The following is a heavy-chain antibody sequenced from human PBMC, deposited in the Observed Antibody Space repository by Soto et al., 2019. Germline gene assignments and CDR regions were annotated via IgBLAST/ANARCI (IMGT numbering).Heavy chain of an antibody. V-gene: IGHV2-5*02. CDR3: AHSHFMVRGVIHRPFDY. Sequence: SGPTLVNPTQTLTLTCTFSGFSLSTSGVGVGWIRQPPGKALEWLALIYWDDDKRYSPSLKSRLTITKDTSKNQVVLTMTNMDPVDTATYYCAHSHFMVRGVIHRPFDYWGQRTLVTVSS. CDR2: IYWDDDK. CDR1: GFSLSTSGVG. J-gene: IGHJ4*02. D-gene: IGHD3-10*01.